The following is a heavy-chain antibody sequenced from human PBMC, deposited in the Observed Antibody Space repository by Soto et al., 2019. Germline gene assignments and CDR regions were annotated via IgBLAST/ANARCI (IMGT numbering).Heavy chain of an antibody. V-gene: IGHV4-34*01. CDR3: ARRFSEYSSSSGTTNWFDP. CDR2: INHSGST. D-gene: IGHD6-6*01. J-gene: IGHJ5*02. Sequence: QVQLQQWGAGLLKPSETLSLTCAVYGGSFSGYYWSWIRQPPGKGLEWIGEINHSGSTNYNPSLKSRVTISVDTSKNQFSLKLSSVTAADTAVYYCARRFSEYSSSSGTTNWFDPWGQGTLVTVSS. CDR1: GGSFSGYY.